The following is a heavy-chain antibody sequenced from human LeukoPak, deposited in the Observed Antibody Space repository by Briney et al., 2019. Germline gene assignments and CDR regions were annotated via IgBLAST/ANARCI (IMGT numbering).Heavy chain of an antibody. CDR3: ARHSGDCSSTSCYGGGWFDP. CDR2: IDPSDSYT. CDR1: GYSFTSYW. Sequence: GESLKISYKGSGYSFTSYWISWVRQMPGKGLEWMGRIDPSDSYTNYSPSFQGHVTISADKSISTAYLQWSSLKASDTAMYYCARHSGDCSSTSCYGGGWFDPWGQGTLVTVSS. D-gene: IGHD2-2*01. V-gene: IGHV5-10-1*01. J-gene: IGHJ5*02.